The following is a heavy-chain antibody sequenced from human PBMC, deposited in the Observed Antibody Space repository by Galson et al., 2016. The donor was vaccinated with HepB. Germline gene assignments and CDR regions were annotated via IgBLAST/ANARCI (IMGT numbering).Heavy chain of an antibody. D-gene: IGHD3-16*01. CDR1: GFSFSTYS. Sequence: SLRLSCAASGFSFSTYSMNWVRQAPGKGLEWVAFISYDGSNKYYADSVKGRFTISRDNSNNTLYLQMNSLRAEDTAVYYCAKAQWGIRHAMDVWGQGTTVSVSS. CDR2: ISYDGSNK. CDR3: AKAQWGIRHAMDV. V-gene: IGHV3-30*04. J-gene: IGHJ6*02.